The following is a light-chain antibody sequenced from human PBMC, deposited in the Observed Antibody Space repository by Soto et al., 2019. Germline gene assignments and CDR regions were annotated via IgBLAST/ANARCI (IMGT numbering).Light chain of an antibody. Sequence: ERVLPQSPGTMSFPPVDRSPLSFIASQSVSSSYLAWYQQKPGQPPSLLIYGASSRATGIPDRFSGSGSGTYFTLTISRLAPEDLAVYYCKQYGNSLKVGQGNKVDIK. CDR3: KQYGNSLK. V-gene: IGKV3-20*01. CDR2: GAS. J-gene: IGKJ1*01. CDR1: QSVSSSY.